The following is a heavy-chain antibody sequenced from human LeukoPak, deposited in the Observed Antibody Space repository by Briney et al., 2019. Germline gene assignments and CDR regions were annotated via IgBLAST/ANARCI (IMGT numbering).Heavy chain of an antibody. J-gene: IGHJ4*02. CDR2: IKQDGSKK. Sequence: GGSLRLSCVASGFPFSSYWMTWVRQAPGKGLEWVANIKQDGSKKSYVDSVKGRFTISRDNAKNSLYLQMNSLRAEDTAVYYCAKDPDKIQLWFYFDYWGQGTLVTVSS. V-gene: IGHV3-7*03. D-gene: IGHD5-18*01. CDR3: AKDPDKIQLWFYFDY. CDR1: GFPFSSYW.